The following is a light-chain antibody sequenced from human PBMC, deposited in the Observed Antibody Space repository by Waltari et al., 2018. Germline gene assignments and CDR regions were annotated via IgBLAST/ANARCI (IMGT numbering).Light chain of an antibody. J-gene: IGLJ2*01. V-gene: IGLV3-21*03. Sequence: SYVLTQPPSVSEAPGKTAMITCGADNIGDRTVHWYQQRPGQAPVLVVVDDSDRPSGIPERFSGSNSGDTATLTISRVEAGDEADYSCQVWDDSSDHVVFGGGTKLTVL. CDR1: NIGDRT. CDR2: DDS. CDR3: QVWDDSSDHVV.